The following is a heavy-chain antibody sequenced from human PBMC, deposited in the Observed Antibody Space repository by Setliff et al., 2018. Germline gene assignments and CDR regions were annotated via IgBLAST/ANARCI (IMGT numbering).Heavy chain of an antibody. V-gene: IGHV1-69*13. Sequence: ASVKVSCKASGGTFSSYAISWVRQAPGQGLEWMGGIIPIRGAADYAQKFQGKVIITADGSTSTAYMELTSLRSDDAAVYYCARDVGGFTHAFDIWGQGTMVTVSS. CDR1: GGTFSSYA. CDR2: IIPIRGAA. J-gene: IGHJ3*02. D-gene: IGHD3-16*01. CDR3: ARDVGGFTHAFDI.